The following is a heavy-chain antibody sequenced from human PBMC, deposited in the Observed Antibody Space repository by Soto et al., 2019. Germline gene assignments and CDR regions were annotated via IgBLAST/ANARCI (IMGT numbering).Heavy chain of an antibody. V-gene: IGHV1-69*04. Sequence: GASVKVSCKASGGTFSSYTISWVRQAPGQGLEWMGRIIPILGIANYAQKFQGRVTITADKSTSTAYMELSSLRSEDTAVYYCARDPLYYYDSSGTFDYWGQGTLVTVSS. D-gene: IGHD3-22*01. J-gene: IGHJ4*02. CDR2: IIPILGIA. CDR1: GGTFSSYT. CDR3: ARDPLYYYDSSGTFDY.